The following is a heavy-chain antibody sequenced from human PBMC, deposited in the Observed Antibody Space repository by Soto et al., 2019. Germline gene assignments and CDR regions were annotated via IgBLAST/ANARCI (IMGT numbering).Heavy chain of an antibody. Sequence: SETLSLTCTVSGGSISSSSYYWGWIRQPPGKGLEWIGSIYYSGSTYYNPSLKSRVTISVDTSKNQFSLKLSSVTAADTAVYYCLCPYYYDSSGTHEFRDYWGQGTLVTVSS. CDR1: GGSISSSSYY. D-gene: IGHD3-22*01. V-gene: IGHV4-39*01. CDR3: LCPYYYDSSGTHEFRDY. J-gene: IGHJ4*02. CDR2: IYYSGST.